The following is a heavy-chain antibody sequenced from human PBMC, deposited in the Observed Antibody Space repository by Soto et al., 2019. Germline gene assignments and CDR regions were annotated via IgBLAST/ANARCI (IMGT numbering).Heavy chain of an antibody. CDR3: VQGRWLPSIDY. J-gene: IGHJ4*02. CDR1: GFTFSSYA. V-gene: IGHV3-64D*06. D-gene: IGHD5-12*01. Sequence: PGGSLRLSCSASGFTFSSYAMHWVRQAPGKGLEYVSAISSNGGSTYYADSVKGRFTISRDNSKNTLYLQMSSLRAEDTAVYYCVQGRWLPSIDYSGQGTLVTVYS. CDR2: ISSNGGST.